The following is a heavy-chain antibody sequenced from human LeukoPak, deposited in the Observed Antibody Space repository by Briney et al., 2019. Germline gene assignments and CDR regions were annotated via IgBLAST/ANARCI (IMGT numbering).Heavy chain of an antibody. CDR3: ASNSGHYYYGMDV. D-gene: IGHD3-10*01. V-gene: IGHV4-30-2*01. CDR1: GGSISSGGYS. CDR2: IYHSGST. Sequence: SETLSLTCAVSGGSISSGGYSWSWIRQPPGKGLEWIGYIYHSGSTYYNPSLKSRVTISVDRSKNQFSLKLSSVTAVDTAVYYCASNSGHYYYGMDVWGQGTTVTVSS. J-gene: IGHJ6*02.